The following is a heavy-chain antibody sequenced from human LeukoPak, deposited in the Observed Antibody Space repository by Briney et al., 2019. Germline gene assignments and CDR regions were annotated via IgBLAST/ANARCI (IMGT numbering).Heavy chain of an antibody. V-gene: IGHV1-2*02. Sequence: AASVKVSCKASGYTFTDHYMHWGRPAPGQGRWRMGCINPNNGGTTYAQNFQGRVTMTRDTTISTAYMELSRLRSDDSAIYYCTRDHCTFANSYEDYYYGMDVWGQGTTVTVSS. CDR2: INPNNGGT. CDR3: TRDHCTFANSYEDYYYGMDV. J-gene: IGHJ6*02. CDR1: GYTFTDHY. D-gene: IGHD5-18*01.